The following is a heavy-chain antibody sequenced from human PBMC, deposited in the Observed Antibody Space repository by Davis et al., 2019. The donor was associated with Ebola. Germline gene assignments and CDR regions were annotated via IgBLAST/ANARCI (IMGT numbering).Heavy chain of an antibody. D-gene: IGHD3-3*02. V-gene: IGHV3-21*04. CDR1: GFTFSSYS. Sequence: PGGSLRLSCAASGFTFSSYSMNWVRQAPGKGLEWVSSISSSSSYIYYADSVKGRFTISRDNSKNSLYLQMNSLRAEDTAAYYCAKDVAIFGVDIRGMENCYMDVWGKGTTVTVSS. CDR2: ISSSSSYI. CDR3: AKDVAIFGVDIRGMENCYMDV. J-gene: IGHJ6*03.